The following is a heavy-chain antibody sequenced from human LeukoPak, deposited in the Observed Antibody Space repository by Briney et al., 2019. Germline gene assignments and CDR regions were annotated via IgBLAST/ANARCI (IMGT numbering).Heavy chain of an antibody. V-gene: IGHV1-46*01. CDR3: ARAHYINPLPKDY. CDR1: GYTFTSYY. Sequence: SVKVSCKASGYTFTSYYMHWVRQAPGQGLEWMGIINPSGGSTSYAQKFQGRVNMTRDTSTSTVYMELSSLRSEDTAVYYCARAHYINPLPKDYWGQGTLVTVSS. J-gene: IGHJ4*02. CDR2: INPSGGST. D-gene: IGHD1-14*01.